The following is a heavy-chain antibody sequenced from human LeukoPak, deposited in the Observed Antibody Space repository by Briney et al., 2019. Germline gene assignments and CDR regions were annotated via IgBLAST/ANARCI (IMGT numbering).Heavy chain of an antibody. J-gene: IGHJ4*02. D-gene: IGHD5-24*01. CDR1: GYTFTSYA. CDR3: ARDLGSRDGYNPPNLFDD. Sequence: ASVKVSCKASGYTFTSYAMHWVRQAPGQRLEWMGWINAGNGNTKYSQEFQGRVTITRDTSASTAYMELSSLRSEDTAVYYCARDLGSRDGYNPPNLFDDWGQGTLVTVSS. V-gene: IGHV1-3*03. CDR2: INAGNGNT.